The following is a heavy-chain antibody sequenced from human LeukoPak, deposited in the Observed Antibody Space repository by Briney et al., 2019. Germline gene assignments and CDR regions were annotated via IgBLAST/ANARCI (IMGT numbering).Heavy chain of an antibody. Sequence: SETLSLTCTVSGGSISSYYWSWIRQPPGKGLEWIGYIYYSGSTNYNPSLKSRVTISVDTSKNQFSLKLSSVTAADTAVYYCARATGDYFDYWGQGTLVTVSS. CDR1: GGSISSYY. J-gene: IGHJ4*02. D-gene: IGHD7-27*01. CDR2: IYYSGST. V-gene: IGHV4-59*01. CDR3: ARATGDYFDY.